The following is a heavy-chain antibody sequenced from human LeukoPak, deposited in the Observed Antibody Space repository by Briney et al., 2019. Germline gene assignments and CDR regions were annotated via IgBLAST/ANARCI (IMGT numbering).Heavy chain of an antibody. CDR1: GGSISSYY. CDR3: ARDNSKRGDAFDI. CDR2: IYYSGST. Sequence: SETLSLTCTVSGGSISSYYWSWIRRPPGKGLEWIGYIYYSGSTNYNPSLKSRVTISVDTSKNQFSLKLTSVTAADTAAYYCARDNSKRGDAFDIWGQGTMVTVSS. J-gene: IGHJ3*02. D-gene: IGHD1-1*01. V-gene: IGHV4-59*01.